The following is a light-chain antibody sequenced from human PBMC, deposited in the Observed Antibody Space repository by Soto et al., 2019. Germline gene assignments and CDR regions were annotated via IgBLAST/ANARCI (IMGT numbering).Light chain of an antibody. J-gene: IGLJ1*01. CDR1: SSDVGAYNY. CDR2: EVT. Sequence: QSALTQPASVSGSPGQSITISCTGTSSDVGAYNYVSWYQHHPGKVPKLLIYEVTNRPSGVSDRFSGSKSGNTASLTISGTQAEEEAHYPSRSKRESRTLFVFGTGTKVTV. V-gene: IGLV2-14*01. CDR3: RSKRESRTLFV.